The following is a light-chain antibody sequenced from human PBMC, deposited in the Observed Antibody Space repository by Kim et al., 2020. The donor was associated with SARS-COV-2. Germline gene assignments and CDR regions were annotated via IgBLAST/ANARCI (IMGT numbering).Light chain of an antibody. Sequence: SSSVGDGVTDTYRAKQTVTTWLAWYQQKPGKAPKLLIHKASSLQSGVPSRFSGSGSGTEFALTISSLQPDDFGTYSCQQYNDFPYTFGQGTKLEI. V-gene: IGKV1-5*03. CDR3: QQYNDFPYT. J-gene: IGKJ2*01. CDR2: KAS. CDR1: QTVTTW.